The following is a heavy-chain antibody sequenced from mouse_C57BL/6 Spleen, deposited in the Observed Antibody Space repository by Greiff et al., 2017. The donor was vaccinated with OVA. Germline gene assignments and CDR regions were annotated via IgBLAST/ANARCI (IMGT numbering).Heavy chain of an antibody. D-gene: IGHD2-3*01. Sequence: DVMLVESGGGLVQPGGSLSLSCAASGFTFTDYYMSWVRQPPGKALEWLGFIRNKANGYTTEYSASVKGRFTISRDNSQSILYLQMNALRAEDSATYYCARYYDGSFAYWGQGTLVTVSA. J-gene: IGHJ3*01. CDR1: GFTFTDYY. CDR2: IRNKANGYTT. V-gene: IGHV7-3*01. CDR3: ARYYDGSFAY.